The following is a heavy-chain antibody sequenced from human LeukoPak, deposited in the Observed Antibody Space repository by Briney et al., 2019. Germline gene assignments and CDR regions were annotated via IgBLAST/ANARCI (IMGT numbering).Heavy chain of an antibody. Sequence: SGPTLVGPTQTLPLTCTFSGFSLSSSGEGVGWIRQPPGKAPEWLAVIYWNGDNYYSPSLKSRLTLTKDSSKNHVVLTLTNMVPMDTGTYYCAHTIYGNGGPYHFDYWGQGTLVTVSS. CDR3: AHTIYGNGGPYHFDY. V-gene: IGHV2-5*01. J-gene: IGHJ4*02. CDR1: GFSLSSSGEG. CDR2: IYWNGDN. D-gene: IGHD2-8*01.